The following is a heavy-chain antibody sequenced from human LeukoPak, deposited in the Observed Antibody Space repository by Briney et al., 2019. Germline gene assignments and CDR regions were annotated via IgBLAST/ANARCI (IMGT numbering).Heavy chain of an antibody. CDR1: GFTFNNYA. V-gene: IGHV3-23*01. J-gene: IGHJ4*02. CDR3: AKGSRGNYDY. Sequence: PGGSLRLSCAAPGFTFNNYAMTWVRQAPEKGLEWVSSIIDSGISTYYGDSVKGRFTISRDNSKNTLYLQMNSLRAEDTAVYYCAKGSRGNYDYWGQGTLVTVSS. D-gene: IGHD1-7*01. CDR2: IIDSGIST.